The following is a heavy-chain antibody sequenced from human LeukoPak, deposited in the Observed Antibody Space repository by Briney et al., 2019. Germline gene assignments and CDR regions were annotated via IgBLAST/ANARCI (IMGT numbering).Heavy chain of an antibody. V-gene: IGHV3-15*01. CDR2: IRSKAYGGTP. CDR3: TTDLGGYFTGGSCYTGLYNCFDP. D-gene: IGHD2-15*01. J-gene: IGHJ5*02. CDR1: GSTFTNAW. Sequence: PGGSLRLSCVASGSTFTNAWMSWVRQAPGKGLEWVARIRSKAYGGTPEYAAPVQGRFTISRDDSRATLYLQMNSLKTEDTAVYYCTTDLGGYFTGGSCYTGLYNCFDPWGQGTLVTVSS.